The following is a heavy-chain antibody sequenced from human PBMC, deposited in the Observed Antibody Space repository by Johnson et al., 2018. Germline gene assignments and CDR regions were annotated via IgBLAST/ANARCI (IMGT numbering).Heavy chain of an antibody. Sequence: EVQLVESGGGLVQPGRSLRLSCAASGFTFDDYAMHWVRQAPGKGLEWVSGISWNSDSIGYADSVKGRFTISRDNAKKSLYLQMNSLGAEDTALYYCAKDYPKWELLPAVDIWGQGTMVTVSS. CDR3: AKDYPKWELLPAVDI. V-gene: IGHV3-9*01. D-gene: IGHD1-26*01. CDR2: ISWNSDSI. CDR1: GFTFDDYA. J-gene: IGHJ3*02.